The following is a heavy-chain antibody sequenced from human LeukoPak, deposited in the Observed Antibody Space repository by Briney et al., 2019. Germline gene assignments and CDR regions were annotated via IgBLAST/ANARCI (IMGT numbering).Heavy chain of an antibody. CDR1: GLIFSKYG. D-gene: IGHD6-6*01. J-gene: IGHJ4*02. CDR3: AKDPRIAAASPDS. CDR2: VSLDGSEK. V-gene: IGHV3-33*06. Sequence: PGRSLRHSCAPSGLIFSKYGMHWVRQAPGKGMEWGAVVSLDGSEKNYVDYVKGRFTITRDNSETTLYLQMHSLRPEDPAVYYCAKDPRIAAASPDSWGQGTLVTVSS.